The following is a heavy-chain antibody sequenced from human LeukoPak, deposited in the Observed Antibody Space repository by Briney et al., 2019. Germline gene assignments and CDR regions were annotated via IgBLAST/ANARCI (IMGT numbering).Heavy chain of an antibody. Sequence: SQTLSLTCAISGDSVSSNSAAWNWIRQSPSRGLEWLGRTYYRSKWYNDYAVSVKSRITINPDTSKNQFSLQLNSVTPEDTAVYYCASGAFYYDSSGYYYVSAWDYWGQGTLVTVSS. CDR1: GDSVSSNSAA. V-gene: IGHV6-1*01. CDR2: TYYRSKWYN. CDR3: ASGAFYYDSSGYYYVSAWDY. J-gene: IGHJ4*02. D-gene: IGHD3-22*01.